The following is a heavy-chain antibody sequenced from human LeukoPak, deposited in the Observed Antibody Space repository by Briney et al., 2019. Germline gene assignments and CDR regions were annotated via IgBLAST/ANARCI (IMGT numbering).Heavy chain of an antibody. CDR2: INSDGSST. CDR3: ARVRAVADSNWFDP. V-gene: IGHV3-74*01. Sequence: AGGSLRLSCAASGLTFSSYWMHWVRQAPGKGLVWVSRINSDGSSTSYPASVKGRFTISRDNAKNTLYLQMNSLRAEDTAVYYCARVRAVADSNWFDPWGQGTLVTVSS. CDR1: GLTFSSYW. J-gene: IGHJ5*02. D-gene: IGHD6-19*01.